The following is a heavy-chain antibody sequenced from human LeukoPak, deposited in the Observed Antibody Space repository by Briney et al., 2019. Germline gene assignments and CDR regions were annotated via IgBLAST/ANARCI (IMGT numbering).Heavy chain of an antibody. J-gene: IGHJ4*02. CDR1: GFTFSSYG. Sequence: GGSLRLSCAASGFTFSSYGVHWVRQAPGKGLDWVAVISYDGSNKYYADSVKGRFTISRDNSKNTLYLQMNSLRAEDTAVYYCAKLPLTYYDFWSGYLFDYWGQGTLVTVSS. D-gene: IGHD3-3*01. CDR2: ISYDGSNK. V-gene: IGHV3-30*18. CDR3: AKLPLTYYDFWSGYLFDY.